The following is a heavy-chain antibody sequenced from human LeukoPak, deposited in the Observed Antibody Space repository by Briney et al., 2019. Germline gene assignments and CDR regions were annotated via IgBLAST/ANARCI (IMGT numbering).Heavy chain of an antibody. CDR1: GFTFSDNY. D-gene: IGHD1-26*01. Sequence: GGSLRLSCAASGFTFSDNYMSWIRQAPGKGLEWVSYISSSSSYTNYANSVKGRFTISRDNAKNSLYLQMNSLRAEDTAVYYCARDLSGSYYFDYWGQGTLVTVSS. CDR3: ARDLSGSYYFDY. J-gene: IGHJ4*02. V-gene: IGHV3-11*05. CDR2: ISSSSSYT.